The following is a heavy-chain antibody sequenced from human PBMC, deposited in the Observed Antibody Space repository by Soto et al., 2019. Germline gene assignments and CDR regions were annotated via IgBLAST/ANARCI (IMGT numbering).Heavy chain of an antibody. CDR2: VWYDGSKE. J-gene: IGHJ5*01. D-gene: IGHD2-2*01. CDR3: ARDLEASWPTFDS. V-gene: IGHV3-33*01. CDR1: GFRFSGFG. Sequence: QMQLVESGGGVVQPGRSLRLSCAASGFRFSGFGMHWVRQAPGKGLEWVAYVWYDGSKEYYVDSVKGRLIISRDNSKNSLYLQMNSLRVEDTAMYYCARDLEASWPTFDSWGQGTLVTVSS.